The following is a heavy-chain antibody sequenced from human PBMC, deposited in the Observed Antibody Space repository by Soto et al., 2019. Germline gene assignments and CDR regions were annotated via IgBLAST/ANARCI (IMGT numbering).Heavy chain of an antibody. Sequence: ADAMQISGEGSGCSSTTSWISWVRQMPGKGQEWVGRLDTSDSYTNYIPSFQGHVTISADKSISTAYLQWSSLKASDTALYYCARHYPFALAGYHYYDIDVRGQRSTVTVS. D-gene: IGHD6-19*01. CDR1: GCSSTTSW. V-gene: IGHV5-10-1*01. J-gene: IGHJ6*02. CDR3: ARHYPFALAGYHYYDIDV. CDR2: LDTSDSYT.